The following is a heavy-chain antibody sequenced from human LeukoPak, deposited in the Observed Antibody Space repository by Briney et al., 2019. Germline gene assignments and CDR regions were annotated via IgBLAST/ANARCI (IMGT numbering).Heavy chain of an antibody. D-gene: IGHD3-10*01. CDR3: AKVWFGTNYYFDS. V-gene: IGHV3-23*01. Sequence: GASLRLSCAASGFTFSTYAMSWVRQAPGKGLEWVSTISGSGGGTYYAASVKGRFTISRDNSESTLYLQMNNLGAEDMAVYYCAKVWFGTNYYFDSWGQGTLVTVSS. CDR1: GFTFSTYA. J-gene: IGHJ4*02. CDR2: ISGSGGGT.